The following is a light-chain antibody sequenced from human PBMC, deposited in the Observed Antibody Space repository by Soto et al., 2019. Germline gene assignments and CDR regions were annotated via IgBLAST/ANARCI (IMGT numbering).Light chain of an antibody. J-gene: IGLJ2*01. V-gene: IGLV2-14*01. CDR2: EVS. CDR3: SSYTSNSILV. Sequence: QSALTQPASVSGSPGQSITISCTGTSSDVGGYNYVSWYQQHPGNAPKLMIYEVSNRPSGVSNRFSGSKSGNTASLTISGLQAEDEADYYCSSYTSNSILVFGGGTKVTVL. CDR1: SSDVGGYNY.